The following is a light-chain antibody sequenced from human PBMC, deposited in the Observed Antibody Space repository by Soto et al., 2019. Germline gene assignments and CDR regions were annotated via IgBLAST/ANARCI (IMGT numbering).Light chain of an antibody. J-gene: IGLJ2*01. V-gene: IGLV1-40*01. Sequence: QSVLTQPPSVSGAPGQRVTISCTGSSSNIGAGYDVHWYQQFPGTAPRLLIYANNNRPSGVPDRFSGSKSGTSASLAISGLQSEDEADYYCAAWDDRLSDLLFGGGTKLTVL. CDR1: SSNIGAGYD. CDR2: ANN. CDR3: AAWDDRLSDLL.